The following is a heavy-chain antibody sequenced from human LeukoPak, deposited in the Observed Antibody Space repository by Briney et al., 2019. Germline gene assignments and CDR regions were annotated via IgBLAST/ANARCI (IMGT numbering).Heavy chain of an antibody. CDR2: FDPEDGET. V-gene: IGHV1-24*01. J-gene: IGHJ4*02. Sequence: ASVKVSCKVSGYTLTELSMHWVRQAPGKGLEWMGGFDPEDGETIYAQKFQGRVTMTEDTSTDTAYMELSSLRSEDTAVYYCATRPHYYYDSSGADYWGQGTLVTVSS. CDR1: GYTLTELS. CDR3: ATRPHYYYDSSGADY. D-gene: IGHD3-22*01.